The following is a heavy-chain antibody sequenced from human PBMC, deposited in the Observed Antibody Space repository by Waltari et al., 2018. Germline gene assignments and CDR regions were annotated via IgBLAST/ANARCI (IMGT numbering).Heavy chain of an antibody. J-gene: IGHJ4*02. D-gene: IGHD1-1*01. CDR2: IWYDGIGK. Sequence: QVQVVESGGGAVQPGRSLRLSCGVSGLTFSNFGMHWVRQAPGKGLEWGAIIWYDGIGKYYADSVKGRFTISRDNSKNSLYLQMNSLRAEDTAVYYCATTSGTNWHLNYWGQGTLVTVSS. CDR1: GLTFSNFG. CDR3: ATTSGTNWHLNY. V-gene: IGHV3-33*01.